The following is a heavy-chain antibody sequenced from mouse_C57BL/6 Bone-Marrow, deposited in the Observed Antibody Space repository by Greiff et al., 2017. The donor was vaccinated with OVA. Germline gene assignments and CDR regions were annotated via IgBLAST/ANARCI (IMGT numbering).Heavy chain of an antibody. CDR1: GYTFTSYW. Sequence: EVQLQQSGTVLARPGASVKMSCKTSGYTFTSYWMHWVKQRPGQGLEWIGAIYPGNSDTSYNQKFKGKAKLTAVTSASTAYMELSSLTNEDSAFYYCRSYFSNYYGSSYENWYFDVWGTGTTVTVSS. J-gene: IGHJ1*03. CDR2: IYPGNSDT. D-gene: IGHD1-1*01. V-gene: IGHV1-5*01. CDR3: RSYFSNYYGSSYENWYFDV.